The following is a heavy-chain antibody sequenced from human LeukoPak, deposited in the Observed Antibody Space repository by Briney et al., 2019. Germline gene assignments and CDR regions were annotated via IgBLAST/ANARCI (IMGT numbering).Heavy chain of an antibody. D-gene: IGHD2-2*02. J-gene: IGHJ4*02. CDR2: INGDGRNI. CDR3: HSPLTIVVVPAATPYTRSEDY. V-gene: IGHV3-74*01. CDR1: GFTFSSYW. Sequence: GGSLRLSCVASGFTFSSYWMHWVRQDPRKGLVWVSRINGDGRNINYADSVRGRFAISRDNSKNTLYLQMNSLRAEDTAVYYCHSPLTIVVVPAATPYTRSEDYWGQGTLVTVSS.